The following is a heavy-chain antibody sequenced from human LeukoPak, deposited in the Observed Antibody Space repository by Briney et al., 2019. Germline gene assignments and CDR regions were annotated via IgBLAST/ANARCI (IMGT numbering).Heavy chain of an antibody. V-gene: IGHV3-48*01. CDR1: GFTFSSYS. D-gene: IGHD3-16*02. J-gene: IGHJ4*02. Sequence: GGSLRLSCAASGFTFSSYSMNWVRQAPGKGLEWVSYISSSSSTIYYADSVKGRFTISRDNAKNSLYLQMNSLRAEDTAVYYCARANYDYVWGSYRSYYFDYWGQGTLVTVSS. CDR3: ARANYDYVWGSYRSYYFDY. CDR2: ISSSSSTI.